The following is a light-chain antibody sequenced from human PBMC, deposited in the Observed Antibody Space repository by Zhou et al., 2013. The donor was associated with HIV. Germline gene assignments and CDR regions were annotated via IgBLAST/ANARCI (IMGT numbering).Light chain of an antibody. J-gene: IGKJ1*01. CDR1: QSLIFRDGNTF. Sequence: DLVMTQSPLSLPVTLGQSASISCRSSQSLIFRDGNTFLSWFQQRPGQSPRRLIYKVSNRDSGVPDRFSGSGAGTDFTLKISRVEAEDVGVYYCMQATQFPWTFGQGTKVEIK. CDR2: KVS. V-gene: IGKV2-30*01. CDR3: MQATQFPWT.